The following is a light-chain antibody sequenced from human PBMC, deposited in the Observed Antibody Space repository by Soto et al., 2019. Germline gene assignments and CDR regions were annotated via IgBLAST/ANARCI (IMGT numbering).Light chain of an antibody. CDR2: EVS. Sequence: QSALTQPASVSGSPGQSITISCTGTSSDVGGYNYVSWYQHHPGKAPKLMIYEVSNRPSGVSNRFSGSKSGNTASLTISGLQAEDEADYYCSSYRSSSTLAVFGGGTKLTVL. V-gene: IGLV2-14*01. J-gene: IGLJ2*01. CDR3: SSYRSSSTLAV. CDR1: SSDVGGYNY.